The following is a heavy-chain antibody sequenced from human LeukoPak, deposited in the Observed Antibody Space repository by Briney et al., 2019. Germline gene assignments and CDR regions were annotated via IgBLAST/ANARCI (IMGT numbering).Heavy chain of an antibody. CDR1: GFSISNFA. CDR3: AKGRPRGSDY. J-gene: IGHJ4*02. V-gene: IGHV3-23*01. CDR2: ISGSGGDT. D-gene: IGHD3-10*01. Sequence: PGGSLSLSCAASGFSISNFAMSWVRQAPGKGLQWVSAISGSGGDTYYADSVKGRFTMSRDNSKNTLYLQMNSLRAEDTAVYYCAKGRPRGSDYWGQGTLVTVSS.